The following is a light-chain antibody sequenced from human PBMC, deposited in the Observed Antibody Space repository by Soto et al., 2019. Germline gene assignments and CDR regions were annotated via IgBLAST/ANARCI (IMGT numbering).Light chain of an antibody. V-gene: IGKV2-30*01. Sequence: DIVMTQSPLSLPVTLGQPAFISCRSSQGLGDTYLNWFHQRPGQSPRRLIYKVSNRDSGVPDRFSGSGSGTDFTLNISRVEAEDVVIYFCMQATDWPYTFGQGTKLEI. J-gene: IGKJ2*01. CDR1: QGLGDTY. CDR3: MQATDWPYT. CDR2: KVS.